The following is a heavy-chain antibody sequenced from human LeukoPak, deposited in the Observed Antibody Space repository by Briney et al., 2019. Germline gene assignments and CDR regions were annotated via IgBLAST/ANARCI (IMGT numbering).Heavy chain of an antibody. CDR3: AQKSGYGGNSGAFDI. V-gene: IGHV4-4*07. CDR1: GGSINSYY. J-gene: IGHJ3*02. Sequence: SETLSLTCSVSGGSINSYYWSWIRQPAGKGLEWIGRIYTSGSTNYNPSLKSRVTMSVDTSKNQFSLKLSSVTAADTAVYYCAQKSGYGGNSGAFDIWGQGTMVTVSS. CDR2: IYTSGST. D-gene: IGHD4-23*01.